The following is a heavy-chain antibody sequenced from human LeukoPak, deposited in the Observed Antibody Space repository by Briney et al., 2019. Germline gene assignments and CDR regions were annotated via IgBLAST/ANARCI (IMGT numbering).Heavy chain of an antibody. Sequence: ASVKVSCKASGYNFIGYYMHWVRQAPGQGLEWMGWISAYNGNTNYAQKLQGRVTMTTDTSTSTAYMELRSLRSDDTAVYYCARDEWFGELSLFQHWGQGTLVTVSS. CDR2: ISAYNGNT. CDR1: GYNFIGYY. V-gene: IGHV1-18*04. D-gene: IGHD3-10*01. CDR3: ARDEWFGELSLFQH. J-gene: IGHJ1*01.